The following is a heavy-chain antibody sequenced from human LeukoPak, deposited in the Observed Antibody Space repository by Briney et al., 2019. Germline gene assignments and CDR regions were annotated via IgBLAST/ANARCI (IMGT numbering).Heavy chain of an antibody. Sequence: GGSLRLSCAASGFTFSSYGMHWVRQAPGKGLEWVAFIRYDGSNKYYADSVKGRFTISRDNSKNTLYLQMNSLRAEDTAVYYCAKPAKSWNHFDYWGQGTLVTVSS. D-gene: IGHD1-1*01. V-gene: IGHV3-30*02. CDR2: IRYDGSNK. CDR3: AKPAKSWNHFDY. CDR1: GFTFSSYG. J-gene: IGHJ4*02.